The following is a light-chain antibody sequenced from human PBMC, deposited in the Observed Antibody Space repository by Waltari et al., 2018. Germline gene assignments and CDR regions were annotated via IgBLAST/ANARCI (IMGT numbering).Light chain of an antibody. CDR2: AAS. V-gene: IGKV3-15*01. CDR3: QQYDNWPPWT. Sequence: EIAMTQSPVTLSVPPGDTATPSCRASQSISINLAWYQQKPGQAPRLLIYAASTRASGIPARFSGSGSGTEFTLTISSLQSEDFAVYYCQQYDNWPPWTFGQGTKVEIK. CDR1: QSISIN. J-gene: IGKJ1*01.